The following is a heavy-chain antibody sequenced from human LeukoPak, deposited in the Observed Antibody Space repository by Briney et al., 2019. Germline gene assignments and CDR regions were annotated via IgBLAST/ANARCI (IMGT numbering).Heavy chain of an antibody. V-gene: IGHV3-9*01. CDR1: GCTFDDYA. CDR3: AKGALWFGESSYFDY. D-gene: IGHD3-10*01. Sequence: GGSLRLSCAASGCTFDDYAMHWVRQAPGKGLQWVSGISWNSGSIGYADSVKGRFTISRDNAKNSLYLQMNSLRAEDTALYYCAKGALWFGESSYFDYWGQGTLVTVSS. J-gene: IGHJ4*02. CDR2: ISWNSGSI.